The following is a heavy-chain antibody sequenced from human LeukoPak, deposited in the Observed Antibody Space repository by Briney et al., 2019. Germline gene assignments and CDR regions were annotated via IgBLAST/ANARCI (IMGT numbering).Heavy chain of an antibody. V-gene: IGHV4-61*02. CDR2: IYTSGST. Sequence: SETLSLTCTVSGGSISSGSYYWSWIRQPAGKGLEWIGRIYTSGSTNYNPSLKSRVTISVDTSKNQFSLKLSSVTAADTAVYYCARGFHSYYYYYMDVWGKGTTVTVSS. J-gene: IGHJ6*03. CDR3: ARGFHSYYYYYMDV. CDR1: GGSISSGSYY.